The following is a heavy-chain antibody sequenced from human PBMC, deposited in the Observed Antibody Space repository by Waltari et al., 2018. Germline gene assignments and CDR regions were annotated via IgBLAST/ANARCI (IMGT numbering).Heavy chain of an antibody. D-gene: IGHD2-15*01. J-gene: IGHJ4*02. V-gene: IGHV1-46*01. CDR2: IDPSSGRT. CDR3: ATEKSPTCNFPY. CDR1: GYTFTTYF. Sequence: QVQLAQSGAEVEKPGASVRISCKASGYTFTTYFIHWVRQAPGQGLEWMGRIDPSSGRTHFARGFQGRLTMTRDTSTSTVYMDLSSLRSEDTAMYYCATEKSPTCNFPYWGQGTLVTVSS.